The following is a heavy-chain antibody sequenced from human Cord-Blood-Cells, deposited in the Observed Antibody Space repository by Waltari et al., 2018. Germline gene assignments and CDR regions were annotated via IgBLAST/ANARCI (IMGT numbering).Heavy chain of an antibody. D-gene: IGHD6-13*01. Sequence: QVQLVQSGAEVKKPGASVKVSCKASGYTFTGYYMHWVRQAPGQGLEWMGWINPNSGGTNYAKKFQGRVTMTRDTSISTAYMELSRLRSDDTAVYYCAMGGGYSSSWYWGQGTLVTVSS. CDR3: AMGGGYSSSWY. CDR2: INPNSGGT. J-gene: IGHJ4*02. CDR1: GYTFTGYY. V-gene: IGHV1-2*02.